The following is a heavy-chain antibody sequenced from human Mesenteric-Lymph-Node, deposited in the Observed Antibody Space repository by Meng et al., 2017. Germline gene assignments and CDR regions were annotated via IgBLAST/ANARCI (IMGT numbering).Heavy chain of an antibody. CDR2: ISGSGGST. Sequence: GESLKISCVASGFTFSGYAMNWVRQAPGKGLERVSAISGSGGSTKYADSVKGRFTISRDTSKNTLYLQMNSLRAEDTAVYYCASSYYYGSGSYYNNDYWGQGTLVTVSS. CDR1: GFTFSGYA. J-gene: IGHJ4*02. V-gene: IGHV3-23*01. D-gene: IGHD3-10*01. CDR3: ASSYYYGSGSYYNNDY.